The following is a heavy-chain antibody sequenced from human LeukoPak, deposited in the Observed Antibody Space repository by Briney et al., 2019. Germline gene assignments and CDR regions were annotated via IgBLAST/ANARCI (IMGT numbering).Heavy chain of an antibody. J-gene: IGHJ3*02. D-gene: IGHD3-16*01. Sequence: PGGSLRLSCGASGFIFSTYGMHWVRQAPGKGLEWVAVISYDGSNKYYADSVKGRFTISRDNSKNTLYLQMNSLRAEDTAVYYCAREGRGGYTNDAFDIWGQGTMVTVSS. CDR1: GFIFSTYG. CDR3: AREGRGGYTNDAFDI. CDR2: ISYDGSNK. V-gene: IGHV3-30*19.